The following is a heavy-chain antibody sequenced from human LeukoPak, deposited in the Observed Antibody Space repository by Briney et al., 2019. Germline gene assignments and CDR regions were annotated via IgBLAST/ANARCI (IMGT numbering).Heavy chain of an antibody. CDR1: GFTFSTYW. Sequence: PGGSLRLSCAASGFTFSTYWMYWVRQAPGKGPVWVSFINEDGSSSKYADSVKGRLTISRDNAKNTLYLQMNSLSAEDTAIYYCTGLDYWGQGTPVTVSS. V-gene: IGHV3-74*03. J-gene: IGHJ4*02. CDR2: INEDGSSS. CDR3: TGLDY.